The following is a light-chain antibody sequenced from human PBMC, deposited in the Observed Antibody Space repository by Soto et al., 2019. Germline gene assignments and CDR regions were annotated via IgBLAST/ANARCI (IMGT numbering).Light chain of an antibody. CDR3: QQIYSSPYT. CDR2: AAS. J-gene: IGKJ2*01. Sequence: DIRVTQSPSSLSASVGDRVSITCRTSQNIRSSLNWYQQKPGRAPDLLIYAASSLQSGVPSRFSGGGSGTEFTLVINSLQPEDLATYFCQQIYSSPYTFGQGTKMELK. V-gene: IGKV1-39*01. CDR1: QNIRSS.